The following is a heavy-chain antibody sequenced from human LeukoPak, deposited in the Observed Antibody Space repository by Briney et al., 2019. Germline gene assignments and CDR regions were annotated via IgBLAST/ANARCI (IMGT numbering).Heavy chain of an antibody. CDR1: GGSFSGYY. D-gene: IGHD3-10*01. CDR3: ARGNYYGSGSYYMASKRGYYYYGMDV. V-gene: IGHV4-34*01. Sequence: SETLSLTCAVYGGSFSGYYWSWIRQPPGKGLEWIGEFNHSGSTNYNPSLKSRVTISVDTSKNQFSLKLSSVTAADTAVYYCARGNYYGSGSYYMASKRGYYYYGMDVWGQGTTVTVSS. CDR2: FNHSGST. J-gene: IGHJ6*02.